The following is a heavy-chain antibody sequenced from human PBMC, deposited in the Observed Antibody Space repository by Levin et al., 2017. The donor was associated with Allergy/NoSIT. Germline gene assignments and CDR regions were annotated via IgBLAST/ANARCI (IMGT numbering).Heavy chain of an antibody. CDR1: GGSFSGYY. Sequence: SQTLSLTCAVYGGSFSGYYWSWIRQPPGKGLEWIGEINHSGSTNYNPSLKSRVTISVETSKNQFSLKLSSVTAADTAVYYCARGPYGSGSVPSTADYWGQGTLVTVSS. J-gene: IGHJ4*02. V-gene: IGHV4-34*01. D-gene: IGHD3-10*01. CDR3: ARGPYGSGSVPSTADY. CDR2: INHSGST.